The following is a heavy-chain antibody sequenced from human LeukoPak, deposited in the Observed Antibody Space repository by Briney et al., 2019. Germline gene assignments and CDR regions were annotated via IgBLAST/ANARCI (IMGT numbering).Heavy chain of an antibody. Sequence: GGSLRLSCAASGFTFSSTSMSWVRQAPGKGLEWVANIKEDGSEKYYVDSVKGRFTISRDNAKNSLYLQMNSLRADDTAVFYCARDCLQDSHYSSGYNLWGQGTLVTVSS. CDR3: ARDCLQDSHYSSGYNL. CDR1: GFTFSSTS. D-gene: IGHD3-22*01. CDR2: IKEDGSEK. V-gene: IGHV3-7*03. J-gene: IGHJ5*02.